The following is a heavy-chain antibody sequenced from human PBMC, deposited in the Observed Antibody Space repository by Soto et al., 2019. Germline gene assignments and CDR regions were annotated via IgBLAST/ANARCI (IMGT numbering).Heavy chain of an antibody. CDR3: ARGTGWLQFRFFDY. V-gene: IGHV1-69*13. Sequence: SVKVSCKASGGTFSSYAISWVRQAPGQGLEWMGGIIPIFGTANYAQKFQGRVTITADESTSTAYMELSSLRSEDTAVYYCARGTGWLQFRFFDYWGQGTLVTVSS. CDR2: IIPIFGTA. D-gene: IGHD5-12*01. J-gene: IGHJ4*02. CDR1: GGTFSSYA.